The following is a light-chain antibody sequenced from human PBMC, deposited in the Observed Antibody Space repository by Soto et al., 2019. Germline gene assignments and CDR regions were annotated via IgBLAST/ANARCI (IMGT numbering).Light chain of an antibody. CDR2: GVS. J-gene: IGKJ4*01. CDR1: QRVGTY. CDR3: QQSFSPLTFGGGTPQLT. Sequence: DIQMTQSPSSLSASVGDRVTITCRASQRVGTYLNWYRQKPGKAPNLLIYGVSSLHSGVPSRFSGSGSETDFTLTISSLQPEDFATYYCQQSFSPLTFGGGTPQLTFGGGTKVDIK. V-gene: IGKV1-39*01.